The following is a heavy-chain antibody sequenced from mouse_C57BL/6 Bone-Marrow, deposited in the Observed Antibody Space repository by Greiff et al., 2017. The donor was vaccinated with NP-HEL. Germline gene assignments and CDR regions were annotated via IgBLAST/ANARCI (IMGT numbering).Heavy chain of an antibody. V-gene: IGHV1-42*01. CDR1: GYSFTGYY. Sequence: VQLQQSGPELVKPGASVKISCKASGYSFTGYYMNWVKQSPEKSLEWIGEINPSTGGTTYNQKFKAKATLTVDKSSSTAYMQLKSLTSEDSAVYYCARKGIPLAYWGQGTLVTVSA. CDR3: ARKGIPLAY. CDR2: INPSTGGT. J-gene: IGHJ3*01.